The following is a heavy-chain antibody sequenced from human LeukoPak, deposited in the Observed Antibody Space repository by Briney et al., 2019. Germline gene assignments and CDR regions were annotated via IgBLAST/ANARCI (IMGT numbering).Heavy chain of an antibody. D-gene: IGHD4-17*01. V-gene: IGHV4-59*01. CDR2: TYYSGST. CDR3: ARDISASDYGDYLLDN. Sequence: SETLSLNCTVSGYSISTYYWTWIRQPPGRRLEWIGYTYYSGSTNYNPSLKSRVTISVDTSKNQFSLKLSSVTAADTAVYYCARDISASDYGDYLLDNWGQGTLVTVSS. J-gene: IGHJ4*02. CDR1: GYSISTYY.